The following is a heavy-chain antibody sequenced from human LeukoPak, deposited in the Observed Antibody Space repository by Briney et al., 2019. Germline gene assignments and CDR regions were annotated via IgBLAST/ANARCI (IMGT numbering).Heavy chain of an antibody. Sequence: GGSLRLSCAASGFTVSSNYMSWVRQAPGKGLEWVSVIYSGGSTYYADSVKGRFIISRDNSKNTLHLQMNSLRAEDTAVYYCAREPTQGYLAYYGMDVWGQGTTVTVSS. D-gene: IGHD2-15*01. V-gene: IGHV3-53*01. CDR2: IYSGGST. J-gene: IGHJ6*02. CDR1: GFTVSSNY. CDR3: AREPTQGYLAYYGMDV.